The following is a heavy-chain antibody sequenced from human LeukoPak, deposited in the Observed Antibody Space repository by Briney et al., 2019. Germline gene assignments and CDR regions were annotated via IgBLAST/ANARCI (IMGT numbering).Heavy chain of an antibody. V-gene: IGHV4-39*01. CDR1: GGSIISSSSY. D-gene: IGHD6-6*01. Sequence: SETLSLTCIISGGSIISSSSYWGWIRQPPGKGLEWIGSIYYSGSTYYNPSLKSRITISVDTSKNQFSLKLTSVTAADTAVYYCARHSTIAAHWFDPWGQGTLVTVSS. CDR2: IYYSGST. J-gene: IGHJ5*02. CDR3: ARHSTIAAHWFDP.